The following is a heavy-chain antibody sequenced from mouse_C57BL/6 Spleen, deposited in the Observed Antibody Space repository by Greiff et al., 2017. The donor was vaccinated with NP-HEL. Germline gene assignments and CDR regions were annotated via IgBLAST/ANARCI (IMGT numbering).Heavy chain of an antibody. CDR2: IDPSDSET. Sequence: QVQLQQPGAELVRPGSSVKLSCKASGYTFTSYWMHWVKQRPIQGLEWIGNIDPSDSETHYNQKFKDKVTLTVDKSSSTAYMQLSSLTSEDSAVYYCARGYYGNHYAMDYWGQGTSVTVSS. D-gene: IGHD2-1*01. V-gene: IGHV1-52*01. J-gene: IGHJ4*01. CDR3: ARGYYGNHYAMDY. CDR1: GYTFTSYW.